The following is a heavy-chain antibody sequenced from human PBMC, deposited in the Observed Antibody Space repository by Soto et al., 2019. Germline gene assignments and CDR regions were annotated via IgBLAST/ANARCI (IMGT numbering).Heavy chain of an antibody. Sequence: SETLSLTCAVYGGSFSGYYWTWIRQPPGKGLEWIGEINHSGGTTYNPSLKSRVTISVDTSKNQFSLKLSSVTAADTAVYYCARVHYGDYGEYFHLWGPGTLVTVSS. CDR1: GGSFSGYY. J-gene: IGHJ1*01. D-gene: IGHD4-17*01. CDR3: ARVHYGDYGEYFHL. CDR2: INHSGGT. V-gene: IGHV4-34*01.